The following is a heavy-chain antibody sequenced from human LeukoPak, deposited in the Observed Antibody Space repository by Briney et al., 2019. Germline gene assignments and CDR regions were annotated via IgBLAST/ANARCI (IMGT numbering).Heavy chain of an antibody. CDR1: GFTFSTYW. CDR2: IKQDGNQN. Sequence: PGGSLRLSCVASGFTFSTYWMTWVRQAPGKGLEWVANIKQDGNQNYYVDSVRGRFTISRGNSKNSLYLQMDSLRVDDTAVYYCARDVEMFSTTWSDAFDIWGQGTMVTVSS. D-gene: IGHD6-13*01. J-gene: IGHJ3*02. V-gene: IGHV3-7*01. CDR3: ARDVEMFSTTWSDAFDI.